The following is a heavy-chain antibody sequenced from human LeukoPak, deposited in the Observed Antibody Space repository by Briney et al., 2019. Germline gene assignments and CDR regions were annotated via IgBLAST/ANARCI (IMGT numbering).Heavy chain of an antibody. CDR3: ARDRGWGKFDY. V-gene: IGHV4-39*07. J-gene: IGHJ4*02. Sequence: SETLSLTCTVSGGSISSSSYYWGWIRQPPGKGLEWIGSIYYSGSTYYNPSLKSRVTISVDTSKNQFSLKLSSVTAADTAVYYCARDRGWGKFDYWGQGTLVTVSS. D-gene: IGHD7-27*01. CDR1: GGSISSSSYY. CDR2: IYYSGST.